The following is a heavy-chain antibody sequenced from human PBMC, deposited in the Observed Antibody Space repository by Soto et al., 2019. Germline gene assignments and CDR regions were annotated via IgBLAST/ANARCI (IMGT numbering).Heavy chain of an antibody. V-gene: IGHV4-59*01. D-gene: IGHD1-1*01. Sequence: QVQLQESGPGLVKPSETLSLTCTVSGGSISSYYWSWIRQPPGKGLEWIGYIYYSGSTNYNPSLKSRVTISVDTSKNQFYLKLSSVTAADTAVYYCARDLTTGTRRHGYYYYGMDVWGQGTTVTVSS. CDR2: IYYSGST. J-gene: IGHJ6*02. CDR1: GGSISSYY. CDR3: ARDLTTGTRRHGYYYYGMDV.